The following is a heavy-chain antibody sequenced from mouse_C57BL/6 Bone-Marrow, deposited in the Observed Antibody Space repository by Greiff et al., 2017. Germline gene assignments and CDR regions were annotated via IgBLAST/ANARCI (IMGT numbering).Heavy chain of an antibody. D-gene: IGHD4-1*01. J-gene: IGHJ2*01. V-gene: IGHV5-17*01. CDR2: ISSGSSTI. CDR3: ARSWDVGGTDY. CDR1: GFTFSDYG. Sequence: EVKLMESGGGLVKPGGSLKLSCAASGFTFSDYGMHWVRQAPEKGLEWVAYISSGSSTIYYADTVKCRFTISRDNAKNTLFLQMTSLRSEDAAMYYCARSWDVGGTDYWGQGTTLTVSS.